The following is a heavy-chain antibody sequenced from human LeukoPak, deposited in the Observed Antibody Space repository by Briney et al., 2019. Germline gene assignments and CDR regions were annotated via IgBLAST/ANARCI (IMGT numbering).Heavy chain of an antibody. CDR3: ARVQIPRIITMTGDAFDI. D-gene: IGHD3-22*01. J-gene: IGHJ3*02. Sequence: SETLSLTCTDSGGSISSYYWSWIHQPPGKGLEWIGEINHSGSTNYNPSLKSRVTISVDTSKNQFSLKLSSVTAADTAVYYCARVQIPRIITMTGDAFDIWGQGTMVTVSS. CDR1: GGSISSYY. V-gene: IGHV4-34*01. CDR2: INHSGST.